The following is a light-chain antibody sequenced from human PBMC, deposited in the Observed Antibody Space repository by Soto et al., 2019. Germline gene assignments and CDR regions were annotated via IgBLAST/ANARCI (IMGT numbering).Light chain of an antibody. CDR3: AQGLATPFT. CDR2: LGS. CDR1: RNLLHSNGYYY. Sequence: EIALTQSPLSLPVTPGEPASISCRSSRNLLHSNGYYYLDWYLQKPGQSPQLLIYLGSNRASGVPDRFSGSGSGTDFTLTISRVEAEDVGVYFCAQGLATPFTFGGGTKVEIK. J-gene: IGKJ4*01. V-gene: IGKV2-28*01.